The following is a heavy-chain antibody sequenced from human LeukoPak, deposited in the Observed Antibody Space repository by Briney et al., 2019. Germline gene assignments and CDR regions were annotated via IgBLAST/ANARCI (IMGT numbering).Heavy chain of an antibody. CDR2: IYYSGST. V-gene: IGHV4-39*07. CDR3: GRDPYSGSYGPYYYYYMDV. Sequence: SETLSLTCTASGGSISRSRDYWGWIRQPPGKGLEWIGSIYYSGSTYYNPSLKSRVTISGDTSKNRFSLKLSSVTAADTAMYYCGRDPYSGSYGPYYYYYMDVWGKGTTVTISS. CDR1: GGSISRSRDY. J-gene: IGHJ6*03. D-gene: IGHD1-26*01.